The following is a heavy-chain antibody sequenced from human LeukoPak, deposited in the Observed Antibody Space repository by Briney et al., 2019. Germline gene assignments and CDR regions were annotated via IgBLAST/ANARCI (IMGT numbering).Heavy chain of an antibody. D-gene: IGHD2-2*01. CDR3: AKLVNQLGYNWFDP. CDR1: GFTFSSHS. CDR2: ISSSSSYI. J-gene: IGHJ5*02. Sequence: GSLRLSCAASGFTFSSHSMNWVRQAPGKGLEWVSSISSSSSYIYYADSVKGRFTISRDNSKNTLYLQMNSLRAEDTAVYYCAKLVNQLGYNWFDPWGQGTLVTVSS. V-gene: IGHV3-21*01.